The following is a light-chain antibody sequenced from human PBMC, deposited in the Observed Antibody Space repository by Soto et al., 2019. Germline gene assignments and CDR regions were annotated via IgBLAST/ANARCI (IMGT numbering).Light chain of an antibody. V-gene: IGKV1-39*01. Sequence: DIQMTQSPSSLSASLGDRVTITCLASQSISSYLNWYQQKPGKAPKLLIYAASSLQSGVPSRFSGSGSGTHFTLTISSLQPEDFATYYCQQANTFPLTFGQGTRLEI. CDR3: QQANTFPLT. CDR1: QSISSY. CDR2: AAS. J-gene: IGKJ5*01.